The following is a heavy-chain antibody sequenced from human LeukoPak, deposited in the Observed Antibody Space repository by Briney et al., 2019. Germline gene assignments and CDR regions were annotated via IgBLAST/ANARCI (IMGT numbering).Heavy chain of an antibody. CDR3: VRAVISFGAAVAKGFDC. D-gene: IGHD3-16*01. J-gene: IGHJ4*02. CDR1: GGSITSYY. Sequence: PSETLFLTCTVSGGSITSYYWNWIRQPPGKGLEWIGYIYYSGSTNYNPSLKSRVTMSVDTSKNQFSLKLSSLTAADTAVYYCVRAVISFGAAVAKGFDCWGQGTLVTVSS. CDR2: IYYSGST. V-gene: IGHV4-59*01.